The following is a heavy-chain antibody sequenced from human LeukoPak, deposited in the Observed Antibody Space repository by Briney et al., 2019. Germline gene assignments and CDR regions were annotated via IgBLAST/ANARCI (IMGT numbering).Heavy chain of an antibody. J-gene: IGHJ3*02. CDR2: IYYSGST. CDR1: GGSISSGDYY. V-gene: IGHV4-30-4*01. Sequence: SQTLSLTCTVSGGSISSGDYYWSWIRQPPGKGLEWIGYIYYSGSTYYNPSLKSRVTISVDTSKNQFSLKLSSVTAADTAVYYCARDRYDILTGYSNDAFDIWGQGTMVTVSS. CDR3: ARDRYDILTGYSNDAFDI. D-gene: IGHD3-9*01.